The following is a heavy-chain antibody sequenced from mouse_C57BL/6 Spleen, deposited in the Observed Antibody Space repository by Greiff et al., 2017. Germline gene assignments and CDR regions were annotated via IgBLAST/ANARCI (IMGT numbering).Heavy chain of an antibody. CDR1: GYTFTSYW. Sequence: QVQLQQPGAELVMPGASVKLSCKASGYTFTSYWMHWVKQRPGQGLEWIGEIDPSDSYTNYNQKFKGKSTLTVDKSSSTAYMQLSSLTSEDSAVYYCARSESNYPAWFAYWGQRTLVTVSA. V-gene: IGHV1-69*01. D-gene: IGHD2-5*01. CDR3: ARSESNYPAWFAY. J-gene: IGHJ3*01. CDR2: IDPSDSYT.